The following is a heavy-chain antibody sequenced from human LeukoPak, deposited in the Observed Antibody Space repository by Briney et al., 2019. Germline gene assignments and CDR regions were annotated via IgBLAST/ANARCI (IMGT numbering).Heavy chain of an antibody. CDR3: TTWSSQFDY. D-gene: IGHD6-6*01. V-gene: IGHV3-15*01. Sequence: GGSLRLSCAAPGFTFSDAWMTWVRQAPGKGLECVGFIQSKTDGGTTDSAAPVKGRFTVSREDSKNTLYLQMNSLKTEDTAVYCCTTWSSQFDYWGQGTLVTVSS. CDR1: GFTFSDAW. CDR2: IQSKTDGGTT. J-gene: IGHJ4*02.